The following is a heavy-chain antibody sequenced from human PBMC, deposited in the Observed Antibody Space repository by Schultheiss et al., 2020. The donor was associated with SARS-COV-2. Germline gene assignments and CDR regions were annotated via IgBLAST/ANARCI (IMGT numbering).Heavy chain of an antibody. CDR1: GFTFSSYA. J-gene: IGHJ4*02. CDR2: ISYDGSNK. V-gene: IGHV3-30-3*01. CDR3: ARDQGGSYLPLYFDY. Sequence: GGSLRLSCAASGFTFSSYAMHWVRQAPGKGLEWVAVISYDGSNKYYADSVKGRFTISRDNSKNTLYLQMNSLGAEDTAVYYCARDQGGSYLPLYFDYWGLGTLVTV. D-gene: IGHD1-26*01.